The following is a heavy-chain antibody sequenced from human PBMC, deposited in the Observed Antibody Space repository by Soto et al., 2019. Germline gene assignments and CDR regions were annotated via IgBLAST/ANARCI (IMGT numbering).Heavy chain of an antibody. CDR3: PKDILGQLDRFDY. V-gene: IGHV3-9*01. CDR2: ISWNSGSM. J-gene: IGHJ4*02. CDR1: GFTFDDYA. D-gene: IGHD6-6*01. Sequence: GGSLRLSCAASGFTFDDYAMHWVRQAPGKGLGWVSGISWNSGSMGYADSVKGRFTISRDNAKNSLYLQMNSLRAEDTALYYCPKDILGQLDRFDYWGQGTLVTVYS.